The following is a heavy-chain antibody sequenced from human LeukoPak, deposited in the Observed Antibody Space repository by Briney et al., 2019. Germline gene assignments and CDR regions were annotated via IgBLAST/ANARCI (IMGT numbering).Heavy chain of an antibody. CDR3: ARDRPRVGLDY. Sequence: GGSLRLSCAASGFTFSTYSMNWVRQAPGKGLEWVSYISISGSTIHYADSVKGRFTISRNNAKNALYLQMNSLRAEDMAVYYCARDRPRVGLDYWGQGTLVTVSS. CDR1: GFTFSTYS. D-gene: IGHD2-2*01. V-gene: IGHV3-48*04. CDR2: ISISGSTI. J-gene: IGHJ4*02.